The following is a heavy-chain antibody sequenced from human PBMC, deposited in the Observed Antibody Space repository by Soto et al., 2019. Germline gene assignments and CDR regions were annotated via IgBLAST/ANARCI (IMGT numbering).Heavy chain of an antibody. CDR1: GFTFSSYG. J-gene: IGHJ6*02. CDR2: IWYDGSNK. CDR3: ARVGPGIAAAGSYYYYYYGMDV. V-gene: IGHV3-33*01. D-gene: IGHD6-13*01. Sequence: QVQLVESGGGVVQPGRSLRLSCAASGFTFSSYGMHWVRQAPGKGLEWVAVIWYDGSNKYYGDSVKGRFTISRDNPKNTLYLQMNRLRVEDTAVYYCARVGPGIAAAGSYYYYYYGMDVCGQGTTVTVSS.